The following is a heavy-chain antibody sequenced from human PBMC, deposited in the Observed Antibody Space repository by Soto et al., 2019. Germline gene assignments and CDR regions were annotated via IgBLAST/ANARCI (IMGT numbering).Heavy chain of an antibody. D-gene: IGHD6-6*01. CDR3: ARGLNRSSSTVDY. Sequence: QVQLQESGPGLVKPSETLSLTCTVSGGSISSYYWSWIRQPPGKGLEWIGYIYYSGSTNYNPSLKSRVTISVDTSKNQFSLKLSSVTAADTAVYYCARGLNRSSSTVDYWGQGTLVTVSS. V-gene: IGHV4-59*01. J-gene: IGHJ4*02. CDR1: GGSISSYY. CDR2: IYYSGST.